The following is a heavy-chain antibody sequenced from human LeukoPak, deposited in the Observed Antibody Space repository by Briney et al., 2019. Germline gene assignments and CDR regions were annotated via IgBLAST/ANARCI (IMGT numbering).Heavy chain of an antibody. D-gene: IGHD1-7*01. J-gene: IGHJ4*02. CDR1: GYTFPNYD. CDR2: ISAYNGNT. V-gene: IGHV1-18*01. Sequence: ASVKVSCKTSGYTFPNYDIYWVRQAPGQGLEWMGWISAYNGNTNYAQELQGRVTMTTDTSTSTAYMELRSLRSDDTAFYYCARAPNWNYLYYFDYWGQGTLVTVSS. CDR3: ARAPNWNYLYYFDY.